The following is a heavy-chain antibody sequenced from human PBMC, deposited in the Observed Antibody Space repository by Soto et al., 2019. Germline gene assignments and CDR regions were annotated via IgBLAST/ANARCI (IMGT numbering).Heavy chain of an antibody. D-gene: IGHD6-6*01. CDR2: IYYTGNT. Sequence: SETLSVTCTVSGGFISSGGYYWSWIRQHPEKGLEWIGYIYYTGNTYYNASLKSRVTISVDTSNNQFSLKLSSVTAADTAVYYCARVGISSSDAFDIWGQGTTVTVSS. J-gene: IGHJ3*02. CDR1: GGFISSGGYY. CDR3: ARVGISSSDAFDI. V-gene: IGHV4-31*03.